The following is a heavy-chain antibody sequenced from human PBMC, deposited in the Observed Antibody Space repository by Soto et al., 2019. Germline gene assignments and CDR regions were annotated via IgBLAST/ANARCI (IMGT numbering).Heavy chain of an antibody. CDR2: IHYSGST. CDR3: ARDRWNYDY. J-gene: IGHJ4*02. D-gene: IGHD1-7*01. CDR1: GGSISSNY. Sequence: QVQLQESGRGLVEPSETLSLTCTDSGGSISSNYWSWIRQPPGKGLEWIGYIHYSGSTNYNPSLKRRVTISVDRSNNQFSVNLSSGTAADTAVYYCARDRWNYDYWGQGTLVTVS. V-gene: IGHV4-59*01.